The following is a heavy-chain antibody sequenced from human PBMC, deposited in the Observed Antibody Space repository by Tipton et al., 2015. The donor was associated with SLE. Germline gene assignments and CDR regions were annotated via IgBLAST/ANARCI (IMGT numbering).Heavy chain of an antibody. Sequence: TLSLTCAVYGGSFSGYYWSWIRQPPGKGLEWIGEINHSGSTNYNPSLKSRVTISVDTSKNQFSLRLKSVTAADTAVYYCASQNGEGYCSGGSCPGDWGQGTLVTVSS. CDR1: GGSFSGYY. CDR2: INHSGST. D-gene: IGHD2-15*01. V-gene: IGHV4-34*01. CDR3: ASQNGEGYCSGGSCPGD. J-gene: IGHJ4*02.